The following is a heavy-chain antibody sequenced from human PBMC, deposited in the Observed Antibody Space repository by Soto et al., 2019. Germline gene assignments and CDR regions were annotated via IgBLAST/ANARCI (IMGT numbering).Heavy chain of an antibody. V-gene: IGHV4-39*01. CDR1: GGSISSSSYY. CDR2: IYYSGST. D-gene: IGHD2-21*02. Sequence: QLQLQESGPGLVKPSETLSLTCTVSGGSISSSSYYWGWIRQPPGKGLEWIGSIYYSGSTYYNPSLKSRVTISVDTSKNQFSLKLSSVTAADTAVYYCASVVVTAIRGFDYWGQGTLVTVSS. J-gene: IGHJ4*02. CDR3: ASVVVTAIRGFDY.